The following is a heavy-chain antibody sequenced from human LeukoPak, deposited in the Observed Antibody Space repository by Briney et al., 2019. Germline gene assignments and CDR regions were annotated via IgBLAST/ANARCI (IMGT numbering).Heavy chain of an antibody. CDR1: GGSISSSSYY. D-gene: IGHD1-7*01. V-gene: IGHV4-39*07. CDR2: IYYSGST. Sequence: SETLSLTCTVSGGSISSSSYYWGWIRQPPGKGLEWIGSIYYSGSTYYNPSLKSRVTISVDTSKNQFSLKLSSVTAADTAVYYCARESGGTGTPSVWGQGTLVTVSS. CDR3: ARESGGTGTPSV. J-gene: IGHJ4*02.